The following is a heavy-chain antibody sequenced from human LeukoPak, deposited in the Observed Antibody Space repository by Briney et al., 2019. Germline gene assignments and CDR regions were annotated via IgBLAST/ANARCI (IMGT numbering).Heavy chain of an antibody. CDR3: ARYTTAGYSSGWYGPSFDY. CDR2: IKQDGSEK. CDR1: GFTFSSYW. J-gene: IGHJ4*02. Sequence: PWGSLRLSCAASGFTFSSYWMNWVRQAPGKGLEWVANIKQDGSEKYYVDSVKGRFTISRDNAKNSLYLQMNSLRAEDTAVYYCARYTTAGYSSGWYGPSFDYWGQGTLVTVSS. V-gene: IGHV3-7*01. D-gene: IGHD6-19*01.